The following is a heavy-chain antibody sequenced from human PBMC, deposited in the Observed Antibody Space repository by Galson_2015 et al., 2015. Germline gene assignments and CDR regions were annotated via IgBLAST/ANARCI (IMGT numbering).Heavy chain of an antibody. CDR1: GFTFNNYW. Sequence: SLRLSCAASGFTFNNYWMGWVRQAPGKGLEWVAEIKQDGSEKSCVESVKGRSTVSRDNAKNSLYLQMNSLRVEDTAVYYCARRFSSSSVFDYWGQGTLVTVSS. J-gene: IGHJ4*02. D-gene: IGHD6-6*01. V-gene: IGHV3-7*01. CDR3: ARRFSSSSVFDY. CDR2: IKQDGSEK.